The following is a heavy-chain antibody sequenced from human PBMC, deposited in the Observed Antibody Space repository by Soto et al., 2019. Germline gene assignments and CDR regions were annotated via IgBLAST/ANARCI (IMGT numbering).Heavy chain of an antibody. CDR2: IYHSGST. Sequence: QLQLQESGSGLVKPSQTLSLTCAVSGGSISSGGYSWSWIRQPPGKGLEWIGDIYHSGSTYYNPSLESRVTISVDRSTKQFSLKLRSVTAADTAVYYCARASGYCSGGICPVGWFDPWGQGTLVTVSS. CDR1: GGSISSGGYS. CDR3: ARASGYCSGGICPVGWFDP. V-gene: IGHV4-30-2*01. J-gene: IGHJ5*02. D-gene: IGHD2-15*01.